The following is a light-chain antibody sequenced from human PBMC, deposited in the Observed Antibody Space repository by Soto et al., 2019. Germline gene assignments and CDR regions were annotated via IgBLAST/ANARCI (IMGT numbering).Light chain of an antibody. CDR1: QSVSVN. CDR2: GVS. V-gene: IGKV3-15*01. J-gene: IGKJ3*01. Sequence: EIVMTQSPGTLSVSPGERATLSCRASQSVSVNLAWYQQKPGQAPRLLIYGVSTRATGIPARFSGSESGTEFTLTISSLQSEDFAVYYCQQHNDWPFTFGPGTKVDIK. CDR3: QQHNDWPFT.